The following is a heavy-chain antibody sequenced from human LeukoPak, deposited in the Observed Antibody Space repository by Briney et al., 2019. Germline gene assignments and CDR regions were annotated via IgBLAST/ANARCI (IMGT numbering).Heavy chain of an antibody. J-gene: IGHJ4*02. Sequence: GASVKVSCKASGGTFSSYAISWVRQAPGQGLEWMGRIIPILGIANYAQKFQGRVTITADKSTSTAYMELSSLRSEDTAVYYCARMESRDGNNVALFDYWGQGTLVTVSS. D-gene: IGHD5-24*01. CDR3: ARMESRDGNNVALFDY. CDR2: IIPILGIA. CDR1: GGTFSSYA. V-gene: IGHV1-69*04.